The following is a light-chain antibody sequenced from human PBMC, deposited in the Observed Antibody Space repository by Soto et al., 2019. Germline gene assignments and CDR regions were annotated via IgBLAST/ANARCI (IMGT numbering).Light chain of an antibody. CDR2: GAS. CDR1: ESVDDY. J-gene: IGKJ5*01. CDR3: QQYNKWPPIT. Sequence: EIVLSQSPDILSLSPGATATLSCRASESVDDYLAWYQQKPGQPPRLLIYGASTRATGIPARFSGSGSGTEFTLTISGLQSEDFAVYYCQQYNKWPPITFGQGTRLEIK. V-gene: IGKV3-15*01.